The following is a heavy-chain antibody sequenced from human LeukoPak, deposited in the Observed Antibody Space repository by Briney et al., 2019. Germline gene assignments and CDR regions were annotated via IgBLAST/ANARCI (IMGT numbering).Heavy chain of an antibody. Sequence: GGSLRLSCAASGFTFSSYWLSWVRQAPGKGLEWVANIKQDGCEKYYVDSVKGRFTISRDNAKNSLYLQMNSLRAEDTAVYYCARSSSPYYDILTGYLPPSGFDYWGQGTLVTVSS. D-gene: IGHD3-9*01. CDR2: IKQDGCEK. CDR1: GFTFSSYW. J-gene: IGHJ4*02. V-gene: IGHV3-7*01. CDR3: ARSSSPYYDILTGYLPPSGFDY.